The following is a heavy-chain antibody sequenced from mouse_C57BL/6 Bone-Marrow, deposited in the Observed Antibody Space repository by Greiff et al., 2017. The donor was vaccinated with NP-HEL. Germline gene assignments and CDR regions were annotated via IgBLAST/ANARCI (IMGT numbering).Heavy chain of an antibody. CDR2: IDPENGDT. CDR3: TTGGSSPYAMDY. D-gene: IGHD1-1*01. CDR1: GFNIKDDY. Sequence: EVQLQQSGAELVRPGASVKLSCTVSGFNIKDDYMHWVKQRPEQGLEWIGWIDPENGDTEYASKFQGKATITADKSSNTAYRQLSSLTSEDTAVYYCTTGGSSPYAMDYWGQGTSVTVSS. J-gene: IGHJ4*01. V-gene: IGHV14-4*01.